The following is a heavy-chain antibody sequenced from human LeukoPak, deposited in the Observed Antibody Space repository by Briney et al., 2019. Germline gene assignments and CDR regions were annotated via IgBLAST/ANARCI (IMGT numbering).Heavy chain of an antibody. D-gene: IGHD3-16*01. Sequence: ALVKVSCKASGYTFTDYYMHWVRQAPGQGLEWRGWINSNSGGTNYAQKFQGRVTMTRDTSISTAYMELSSLRSDDTAVYYCARVLVPAGGGVVDYWGQGTLVTVSS. J-gene: IGHJ4*02. CDR1: GYTFTDYY. CDR2: INSNSGGT. CDR3: ARVLVPAGGGVVDY. V-gene: IGHV1-2*02.